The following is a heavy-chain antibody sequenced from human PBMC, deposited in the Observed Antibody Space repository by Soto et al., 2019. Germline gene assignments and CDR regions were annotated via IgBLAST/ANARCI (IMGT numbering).Heavy chain of an antibody. J-gene: IGHJ6*03. CDR3: AREVGVVVAATLDEYYYYMDV. CDR2: ISSSSSYI. V-gene: IGHV3-21*01. Sequence: GGSLRLSCAASGFTFSSYSMNWVRQAPGKGLEWVSSISSSSSYIYYADSVKGRFTISRDNAKNSLNLQMNSLRAEDTAVYYCAREVGVVVAATLDEYYYYMDVWGKGTTVTVSS. D-gene: IGHD2-15*01. CDR1: GFTFSSYS.